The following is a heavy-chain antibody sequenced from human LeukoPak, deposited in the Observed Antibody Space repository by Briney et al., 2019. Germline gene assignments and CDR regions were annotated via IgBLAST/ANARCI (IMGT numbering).Heavy chain of an antibody. J-gene: IGHJ5*02. Sequence: ASVKVSCKASGYTFTGYYMHWVRQAPGQGLEWMGRINPNSGGTNYAQKFQGRVTMTRDASISTAYMELSRRRSDDTAVYYCSRESWLVQGYVVRGADGWFAPWGQGTLVTVSS. CDR1: GYTFTGYY. CDR3: SRESWLVQGYVVRGADGWFAP. D-gene: IGHD6-19*01. V-gene: IGHV1-2*06. CDR2: INPNSGGT.